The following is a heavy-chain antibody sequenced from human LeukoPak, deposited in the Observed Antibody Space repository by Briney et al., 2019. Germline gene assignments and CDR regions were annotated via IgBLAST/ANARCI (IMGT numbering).Heavy chain of an antibody. V-gene: IGHV4-59*01. CDR3: ARPVGANYYMDV. CDR2: IYYSGST. Sequence: SETLSLTCTVSGGSISSYYWSWIRQPPGKGLEWIGYIYYSGSTNYNPSLKSRVTISVDTSKNQFSLKLSSVTAADTAVYYCARPVGANYYMDVWGKGTTVTISS. CDR1: GGSISSYY. D-gene: IGHD1-26*01. J-gene: IGHJ6*03.